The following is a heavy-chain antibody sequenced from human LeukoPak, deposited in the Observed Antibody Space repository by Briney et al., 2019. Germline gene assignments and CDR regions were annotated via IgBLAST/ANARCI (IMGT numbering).Heavy chain of an antibody. V-gene: IGHV1-24*01. CDR1: GYTLTELS. CDR3: AASPDRRYSSGSLDY. D-gene: IGHD6-19*01. Sequence: GASVKVSCKVSGYTLTELSMHWVRQAPGKGLEWMGGSDPEDGETIYAQKFQGRVTMTEDTSTDTAYMELSSLRSEDTAVYYCAASPDRRYSSGSLDYWGQGTLVTVSS. CDR2: SDPEDGET. J-gene: IGHJ4*02.